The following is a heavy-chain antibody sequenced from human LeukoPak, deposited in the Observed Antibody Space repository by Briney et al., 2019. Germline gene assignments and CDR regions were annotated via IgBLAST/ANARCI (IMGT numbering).Heavy chain of an antibody. CDR3: ARSLGSVYDY. Sequence: SQTLSLTCAVSGGSISSGGYSWSWIRQPPGKGLEWIGYIYHSGSTYYNPSLKSRVTISVDRSKNQFSLKLSSVTAADTAVYYCARSLGSVYDYWGQGTLVTVSS. CDR2: IYHSGST. V-gene: IGHV4-30-2*02. D-gene: IGHD6-25*01. J-gene: IGHJ4*02. CDR1: GGSISSGGYS.